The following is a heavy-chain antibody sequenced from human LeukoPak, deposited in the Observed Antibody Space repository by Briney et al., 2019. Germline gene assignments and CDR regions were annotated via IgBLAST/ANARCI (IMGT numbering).Heavy chain of an antibody. Sequence: GGYLRLSCAASGFTFSSYAMHWVRQAPGKGLEWVAVMSYDGSNKYYADSVKGRFTISRDNSKNTLYLQMNSLRAEDTAVYYCAKDHSNALLRFGEVIRKTRDGYFDYWGQGTLVTVSS. D-gene: IGHD3-10*01. CDR2: MSYDGSNK. J-gene: IGHJ4*02. CDR3: AKDHSNALLRFGEVIRKTRDGYFDY. CDR1: GFTFSSYA. V-gene: IGHV3-30*04.